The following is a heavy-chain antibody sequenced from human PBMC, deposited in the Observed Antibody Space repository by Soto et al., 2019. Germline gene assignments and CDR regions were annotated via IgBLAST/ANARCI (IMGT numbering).Heavy chain of an antibody. CDR3: ARAYGDGYYYVDL. CDR1: GFTFSDYT. CDR2: MSSDGGNT. V-gene: IGHV3-30-3*01. Sequence: QVQLVESGGGVVQPGRSLRLSCAASGFTFSDYTMHWVRQASGKELEWVALMSSDGGNTHYTDSVKGRFTISSDTSKNTLYLQMDSLRPEDTTVYYCARAYGDGYYYVDLWGQGTLVTVSS. J-gene: IGHJ4*02. D-gene: IGHD5-12*01.